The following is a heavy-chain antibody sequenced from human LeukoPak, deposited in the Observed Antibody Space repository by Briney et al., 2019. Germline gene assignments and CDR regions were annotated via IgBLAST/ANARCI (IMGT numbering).Heavy chain of an antibody. Sequence: ASVKVSCKASGYTFTSYGISWVRQAPGQGLEWMGWINAYNGNTNYAQKLQGRVTMTTDTSTSTAYMELRSLRSDDTAVYYCARDAGYSGYDEGYFDYWGQGTLVTVSS. J-gene: IGHJ4*02. V-gene: IGHV1-18*04. CDR2: INAYNGNT. CDR1: GYTFTSYG. CDR3: ARDAGYSGYDEGYFDY. D-gene: IGHD5-12*01.